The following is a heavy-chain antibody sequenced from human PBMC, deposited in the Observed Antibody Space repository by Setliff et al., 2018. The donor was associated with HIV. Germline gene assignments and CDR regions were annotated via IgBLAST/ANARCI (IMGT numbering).Heavy chain of an antibody. D-gene: IGHD3-3*01. V-gene: IGHV1-2*02. CDR2: IDPRRGST. Sequence: ASEKVSCKASGYTFTDFHMHWVRQAPGQGLEWMGAIDPRRGSTEYAQKFQGTVTMTRDTSISTAYIELSGLKSDDTALYYCARDVGVPGRGNALDYWGQGALVTVSS. J-gene: IGHJ4*02. CDR1: GYTFTDFH. CDR3: ARDVGVPGRGNALDY.